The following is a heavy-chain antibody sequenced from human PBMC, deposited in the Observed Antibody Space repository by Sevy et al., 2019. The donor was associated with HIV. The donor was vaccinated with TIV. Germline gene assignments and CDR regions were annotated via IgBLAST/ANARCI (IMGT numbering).Heavy chain of an antibody. CDR3: VKEGGGEGGDH. V-gene: IGHV3-30*02. CDR2: IQYDGSNK. CDR1: GFSFSSYG. Sequence: GGSLRLSCAASGFSFSSYGMHWVRQAPGKGLEWMSYIQYDGSNKDYADSVKGRFTISRDNSKNTLYRQMNSLRVEDTAVFYCVKEGGGEGGDHWGQGTLFTVSS. J-gene: IGHJ4*02. D-gene: IGHD3-16*01.